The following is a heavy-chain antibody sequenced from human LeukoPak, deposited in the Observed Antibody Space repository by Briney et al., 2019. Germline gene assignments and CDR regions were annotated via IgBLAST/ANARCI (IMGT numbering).Heavy chain of an antibody. Sequence: GGSLRLSCAASGFSFSSYSMNWVRQALGKGLEWVSAISGSGGSTYYADSVKGRFTISRGNSKNTLYLQMNSLRAEDTAVYYCAKDLIYCSSTSCYEPGGYYYVYWGQGTLVTVSS. D-gene: IGHD2-2*01. CDR2: ISGSGGST. V-gene: IGHV3-23*01. CDR3: AKDLIYCSSTSCYEPGGYYYVY. J-gene: IGHJ4*02. CDR1: GFSFSSYS.